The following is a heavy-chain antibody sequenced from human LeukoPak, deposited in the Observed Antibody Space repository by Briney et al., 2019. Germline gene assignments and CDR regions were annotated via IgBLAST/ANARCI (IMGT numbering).Heavy chain of an antibody. V-gene: IGHV3-74*01. CDR1: GFTFSSYW. D-gene: IGHD1-26*01. J-gene: IGHJ4*02. CDR2: TNSDGSST. CDR3: ARGGWELDFFDC. Sequence: GGSLRLSCAASGFTFSSYWMHWVRQAPGKGLVWVSRTNSDGSSTSYADSVKGRFTISRDNAKNTLYLQMNSLRAEDTAVYYCARGGWELDFFDCWGQGTLVTVSS.